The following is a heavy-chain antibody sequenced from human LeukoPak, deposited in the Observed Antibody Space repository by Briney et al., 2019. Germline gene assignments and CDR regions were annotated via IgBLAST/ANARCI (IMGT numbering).Heavy chain of an antibody. V-gene: IGHV3-74*01. CDR1: GVTFRRYW. D-gene: IGHD6-19*01. CDR2: INTDVTFT. CDR3: ATKQWLAPPPDS. Sequence: GGSLRLSCAAYGVTFRRYWMVWVRHAQGKGLESVSRINTDVTFTTYADSVNGLFSVSRDNADNTMFLQMSTVRDEDSAVYYCATKQWLAPPPDSWGQGTPVTVSS. J-gene: IGHJ4*02.